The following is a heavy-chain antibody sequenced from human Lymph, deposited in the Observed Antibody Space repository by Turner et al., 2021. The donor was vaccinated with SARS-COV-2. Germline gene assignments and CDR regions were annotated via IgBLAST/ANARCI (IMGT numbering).Heavy chain of an antibody. D-gene: IGHD6-19*01. Sequence: QVQLVESGGGVVQPGRSLRLSCAASGFTFSSYGMHWVRQAPGKGLEWVAFIWFDGSNKYYADSVKGRFTISRDNSKNTLYLQMNSLRAEDTAVYYCARDRAGSGGWYDSYFDYWGQGTLVTVSS. CDR1: GFTFSSYG. V-gene: IGHV3-33*01. J-gene: IGHJ4*02. CDR3: ARDRAGSGGWYDSYFDY. CDR2: IWFDGSNK.